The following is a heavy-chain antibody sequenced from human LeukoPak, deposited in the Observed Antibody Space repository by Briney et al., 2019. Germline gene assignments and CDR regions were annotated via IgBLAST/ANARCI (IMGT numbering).Heavy chain of an antibody. J-gene: IGHJ4*02. D-gene: IGHD6-13*01. Sequence: SETLSLTCTVSGDSISSGGYFWSWIRQHPGKGLEWIGYIHYTGNTYYNPSLKSRVTISLDTSRNQFSLKLSSVTAADTAVYYCARVGSWSFDYWGQGTLVTVSS. V-gene: IGHV4-31*03. CDR2: IHYTGNT. CDR3: ARVGSWSFDY. CDR1: GDSISSGGYF.